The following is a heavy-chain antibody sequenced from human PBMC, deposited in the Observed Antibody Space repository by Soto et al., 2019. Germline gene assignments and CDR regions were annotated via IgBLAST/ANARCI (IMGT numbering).Heavy chain of an antibody. J-gene: IGHJ6*02. CDR3: ARRGYGPGFPYYYGMDV. CDR2: IYYSGST. Sequence: SETLSLTCTVSGGSISSVGYYWNWIRQPPGKGLEWIGYIYYSGSTNYNPSLKSRVTMSVDTPKNQFSLKLSSVTAADTAVYYCARRGYGPGFPYYYGMDVWGQGTTVTVS. D-gene: IGHD3-10*01. V-gene: IGHV4-61*08. CDR1: GGSISSVGYY.